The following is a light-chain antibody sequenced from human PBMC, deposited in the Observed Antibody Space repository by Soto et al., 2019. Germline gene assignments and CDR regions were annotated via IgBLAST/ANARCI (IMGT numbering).Light chain of an antibody. Sequence: QSVLTQPASVSGSPGQSITISCTGTSSDVGGYNYVSWYQQHPGKAPKLMIYDVSNRPSGVSNRFSGSKSGNTASLTISGLQAEDEADYYCSSDTRSSTFVVFGGGTKLTVL. CDR1: SSDVGGYNY. CDR3: SSDTRSSTFVV. CDR2: DVS. V-gene: IGLV2-14*01. J-gene: IGLJ2*01.